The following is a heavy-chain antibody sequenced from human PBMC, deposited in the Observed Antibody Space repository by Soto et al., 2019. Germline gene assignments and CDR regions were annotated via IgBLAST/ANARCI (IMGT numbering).Heavy chain of an antibody. Sequence: GGSLRLSCVASGFTISSHWMHWVRQAPGKGLVWVSRINSDGSSTSYADSVKGRFIISRDNAKNTLYLQMNILRAEDTAVYYCARDRYSYYDFWSGSLPYYYYGMDVWGQGTTVTVSS. CDR1: GFTISSHW. CDR3: ARDRYSYYDFWSGSLPYYYYGMDV. V-gene: IGHV3-74*01. D-gene: IGHD3-3*01. CDR2: INSDGSST. J-gene: IGHJ6*02.